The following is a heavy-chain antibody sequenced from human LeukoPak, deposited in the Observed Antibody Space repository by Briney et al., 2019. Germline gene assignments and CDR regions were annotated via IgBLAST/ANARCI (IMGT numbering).Heavy chain of an antibody. CDR2: IKEDGSDK. Sequence: PGGSLRLSCAASGFTFSAYWMTWVRQAPGKGLEWVANIKEDGSDKFYVDSMKGRFTISRDNAKNSLYLQMNNLRAEDTAVYYCARVGIVLVPAAPFDHWGQGTLVTVAA. J-gene: IGHJ4*02. CDR3: ARVGIVLVPAAPFDH. CDR1: GFTFSAYW. D-gene: IGHD2-2*01. V-gene: IGHV3-7*01.